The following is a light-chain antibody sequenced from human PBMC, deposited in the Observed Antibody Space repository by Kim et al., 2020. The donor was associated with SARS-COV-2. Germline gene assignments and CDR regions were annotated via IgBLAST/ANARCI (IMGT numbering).Light chain of an antibody. V-gene: IGLV3-1*01. CDR3: QSADSSDTFWV. CDR1: KLGDKY. J-gene: IGLJ3*02. CDR2: QDS. Sequence: SYELTQPPSVSVSPGQTASITCSGDKLGDKYACWYQQKPGQSPVLVIYQDSKRPSGIPERFSGSTSGTTVTLTISGVQAEDEADYYCQSADSSDTFWVFGGGTQLTVL.